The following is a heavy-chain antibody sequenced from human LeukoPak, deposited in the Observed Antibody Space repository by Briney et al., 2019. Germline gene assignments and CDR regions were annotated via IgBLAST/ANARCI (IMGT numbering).Heavy chain of an antibody. CDR3: ARVLMVRGVIIDY. CDR2: IYYSGST. D-gene: IGHD3-10*01. CDR1: GGSISSGSYY. V-gene: IGHV4-61*01. J-gene: IGHJ4*02. Sequence: PSQTLSLTCTVSGGSISSGSYYWSWIRQPPGKGLEWIGYIYYSGSTNYNPSLKSRVTISVDTSKNQFSLKLSSVTAADTAVYYCARVLMVRGVIIDYWGQGTLVTVSS.